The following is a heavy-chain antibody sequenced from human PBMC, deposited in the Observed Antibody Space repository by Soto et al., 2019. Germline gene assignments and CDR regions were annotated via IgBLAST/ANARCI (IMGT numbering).Heavy chain of an antibody. CDR2: IIPILGIA. CDR1: GGSFSSYT. J-gene: IGHJ4*02. D-gene: IGHD5-12*01. V-gene: IGHV1-69*02. CDR3: ARGYNGYDYVDY. Sequence: QVQLVQSGAEVKKPGSSVKVSCKASGGSFSSYTISWVRQAPGQGLEWMGRIIPILGIANYAQKFQGRVTITADKSTSTAYMELSSLRSEDTAVYYCARGYNGYDYVDYWGQVTLVTVSS.